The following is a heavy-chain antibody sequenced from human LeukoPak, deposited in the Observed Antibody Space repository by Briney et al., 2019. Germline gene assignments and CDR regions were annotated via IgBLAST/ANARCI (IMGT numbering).Heavy chain of an antibody. CDR2: ISGRSTHI. CDR1: GFTFSDYD. D-gene: IGHD6-25*01. CDR3: ARAFPPLRTSAAGDF. J-gene: IGHJ4*02. V-gene: IGHV3-21*06. Sequence: PGGSLRLSCTGSGFTFSDYDMNWVRLAPGKGLEWVSSISGRSTHIYYTESAKGRFSISRDNAENSLYLQMNSLRAEDTAVYYCARAFPPLRTSAAGDFWGQGTLVTASS.